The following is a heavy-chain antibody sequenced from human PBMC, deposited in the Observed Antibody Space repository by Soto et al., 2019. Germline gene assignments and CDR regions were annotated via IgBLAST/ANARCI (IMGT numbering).Heavy chain of an antibody. CDR3: AHKRDYGGNSGRDY. J-gene: IGHJ4*02. Sequence: EVQLLESGGGLVQPGGSLRLSCAASGFTFSSYAMSWVRQAPGKGLEWVSAISGSGGSTYYADYVKGRFTISRDNSKNTLYLQMNSLGAEDTAVYYCAHKRDYGGNSGRDYLGQGTLVTVSS. CDR1: GFTFSSYA. CDR2: ISGSGGST. D-gene: IGHD4-17*01. V-gene: IGHV3-23*01.